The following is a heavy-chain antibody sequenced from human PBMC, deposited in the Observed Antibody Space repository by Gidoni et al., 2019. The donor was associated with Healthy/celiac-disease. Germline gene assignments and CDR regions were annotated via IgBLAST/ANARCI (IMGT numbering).Heavy chain of an antibody. Sequence: EVPLVESGGGLVQPGGSLRLACAASGSTSGSHAMSWVRQAPGKGPEWVSVISGSGGSTYYADSVKGRFTISRDNSKNTLYLQMNSLRAEDTAVYYCANLISEYCSSTSCLGYFQHWGQGTLVTVSS. CDR1: GSTSGSHA. V-gene: IGHV3-23*04. D-gene: IGHD2-2*01. CDR3: ANLISEYCSSTSCLGYFQH. CDR2: ISGSGGST. J-gene: IGHJ1*01.